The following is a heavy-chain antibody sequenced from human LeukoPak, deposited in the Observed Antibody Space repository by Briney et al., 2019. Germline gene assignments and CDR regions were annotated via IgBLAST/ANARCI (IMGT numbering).Heavy chain of an antibody. CDR2: ISAYNGNT. J-gene: IGHJ6*03. V-gene: IGHV1-18*01. Sequence: ASVKVSCKASGYTFTSFGISWVRQAPGQGLEWMGWISAYNGNTNYAQKLQGRVTMSTDTSTSTAYMELRSLRSDDTAVYYCARSVGTRGSNYYYYYSMDVWGKGTTVTVSS. CDR1: GYTFTSFG. D-gene: IGHD2-21*02. CDR3: ARSVGTRGSNYYYYYSMDV.